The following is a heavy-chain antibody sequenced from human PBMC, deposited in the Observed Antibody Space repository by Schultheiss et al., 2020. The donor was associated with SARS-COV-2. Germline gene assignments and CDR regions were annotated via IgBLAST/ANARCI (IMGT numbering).Heavy chain of an antibody. CDR3: AKFSGSSPAHIRYYYYYMDV. V-gene: IGHV3-23*01. J-gene: IGHJ6*03. Sequence: GESLKISCAASGFTFSSYWMSWVRQAPGKGLEWVSAISGSGGSTYYADSVKGRFTISRDNSKNTLYLQMNSLRAEDTAVYYCAKFSGSSPAHIRYYYYYMDVWGKGTTVTVSS. CDR2: ISGSGGST. CDR1: GFTFSSYW. D-gene: IGHD6-13*01.